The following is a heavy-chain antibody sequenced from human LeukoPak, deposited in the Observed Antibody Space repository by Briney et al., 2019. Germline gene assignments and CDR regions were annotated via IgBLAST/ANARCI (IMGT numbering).Heavy chain of an antibody. CDR2: ISGSGGST. CDR1: GFTFSSYA. CDR3: VGENKRGQNLLWTAFDF. J-gene: IGHJ3*01. V-gene: IGHV3-23*01. Sequence: PGGSLRLPCAASGFTFSSYAMSWVRQAPGKGLEWVSAISGSGGSTYYADSVKGRFTISRDTSDNTLYLQMNSLRLEDTAIYYCVGENKRGQNLLWTAFDFWGQGTMVTVSS. D-gene: IGHD3-10*01.